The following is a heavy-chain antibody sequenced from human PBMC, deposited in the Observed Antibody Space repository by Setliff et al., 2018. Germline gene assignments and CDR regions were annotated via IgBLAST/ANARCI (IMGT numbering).Heavy chain of an antibody. CDR2: ISYDGSNK. CDR3: ARDRAPRSSGFLSQMKD. D-gene: IGHD6-6*01. V-gene: IGHV3-30*04. Sequence: GGSLRLSCAASGFTFSSCALHWVRQAPGKGLEWVAVISYDGSNKYYADSVKGRCTISRDNSKNTLYLQMNSRRAEETAVYYCARDRAPRSSGFLSQMKDWGQGTLVTVSS. CDR1: GFTFSSCA. J-gene: IGHJ4*02.